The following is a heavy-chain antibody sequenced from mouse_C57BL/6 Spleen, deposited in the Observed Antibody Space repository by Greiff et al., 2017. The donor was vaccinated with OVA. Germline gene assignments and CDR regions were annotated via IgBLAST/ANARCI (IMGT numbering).Heavy chain of an antibody. CDR1: GFSLTSYG. Sequence: VKLQESGPGLVQPSQSLSITCTVSGFSLTSYGVHWVRQSPGKGLEWLGVIWRGGSTDYNAAFMSRLSITKDNSKSQVFFKMNSLQADDTAIYYCAKNYYDYDGYYFDYWGQGTTLTVSS. D-gene: IGHD2-4*01. CDR3: AKNYYDYDGYYFDY. J-gene: IGHJ2*01. CDR2: IWRGGST. V-gene: IGHV2-5*01.